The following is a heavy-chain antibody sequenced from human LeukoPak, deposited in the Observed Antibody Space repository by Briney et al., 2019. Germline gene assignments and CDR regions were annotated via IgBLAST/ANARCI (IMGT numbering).Heavy chain of an antibody. Sequence: ASVKVSCKASGYTFTNYGINWVRQAPGQGLEWMGWICPYNGNTNYAQKLQGRVTMTTDTSTSTAYMEMRSLRSDDTAVYYCARGQPTPPFDYWGQGTLVTVSS. J-gene: IGHJ4*02. CDR2: ICPYNGNT. D-gene: IGHD6-13*01. CDR1: GYTFTNYG. V-gene: IGHV1-18*01. CDR3: ARGQPTPPFDY.